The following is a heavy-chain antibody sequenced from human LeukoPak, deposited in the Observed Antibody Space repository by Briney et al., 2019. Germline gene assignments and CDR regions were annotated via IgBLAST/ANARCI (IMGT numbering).Heavy chain of an antibody. CDR2: ISADGART. CDR3: AKDRGGLPHPIWFDS. V-gene: IGHV3-23*01. Sequence: GGSLRLSCAASGFTFGTYTMSWVRQVPGQGLEWVAGISADGARTYYAGSVQGRLTISRDNANNMLNLQLSALRADDAAVYYCAKDRGGLPHPIWFDSWGQGTMVAVSS. D-gene: IGHD2-21*01. CDR1: GFTFGTYT. J-gene: IGHJ5*01.